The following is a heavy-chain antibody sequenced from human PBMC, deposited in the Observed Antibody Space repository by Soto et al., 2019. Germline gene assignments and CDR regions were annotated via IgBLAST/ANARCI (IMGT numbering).Heavy chain of an antibody. Sequence: QVQLQESGPGLVKPSETLSLTCTVSGDSISTYYWNWVRQPLGKGLEWIGYIYYLGRTNYNPSLRSRVTMSLDPSKNQISLNLNSVTAAGTAVYYCARDLVGLTHFDYWGQGILVTVSS. J-gene: IGHJ4*02. CDR3: ARDLVGLTHFDY. V-gene: IGHV4-59*01. CDR2: IYYLGRT. CDR1: GDSISTYY. D-gene: IGHD2-8*02.